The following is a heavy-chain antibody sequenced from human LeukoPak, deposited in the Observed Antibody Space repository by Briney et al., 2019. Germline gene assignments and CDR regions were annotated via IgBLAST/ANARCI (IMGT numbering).Heavy chain of an antibody. CDR2: IKQDGSEK. CDR1: GFTFSSYW. CDR3: ARDDSSGIPDY. J-gene: IGHJ4*02. Sequence: GGSLRPSCAASGFTFSSYWMSWVRQAPGKGLEWVANIKQDGSEKYYVDSVKGRFTISRDNAKNSLYLQMNSLRAEDTAVYYCARDDSSGIPDYWGQGTLVTVSS. D-gene: IGHD3-22*01. V-gene: IGHV3-7*01.